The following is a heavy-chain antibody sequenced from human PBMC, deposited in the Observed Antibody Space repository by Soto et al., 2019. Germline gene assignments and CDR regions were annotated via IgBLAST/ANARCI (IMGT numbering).Heavy chain of an antibody. J-gene: IGHJ4*02. V-gene: IGHV3-30-3*01. CDR3: ARGHYDSSGYYAY. Sequence: GGSLRLSCAASGFTFSSYAMHWVRQAPGKGLEWVAVISYDGSNKYYADSVKGRFTISRDNSKNTLYLQMNSLRAEDTAVYYCARGHYDSSGYYAYWGQGTLVTVSS. CDR2: ISYDGSNK. D-gene: IGHD3-22*01. CDR1: GFTFSSYA.